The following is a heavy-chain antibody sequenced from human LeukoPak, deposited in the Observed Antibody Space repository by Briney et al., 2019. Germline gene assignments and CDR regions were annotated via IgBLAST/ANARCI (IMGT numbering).Heavy chain of an antibody. CDR2: INNSGGRT. J-gene: IGHJ4*02. D-gene: IGHD1-26*01. V-gene: IGHV3-23*01. Sequence: GGSLRLSCAASGFTFSSYAMSWVRQAPGKGLEWVSVINNSGGRTYYADSVKGRFTISRDNSKNTLFLQMNSLRAEDTAVYYCAKSHWRDSGTYLYYFDYWGQGTLVTVSS. CDR3: AKSHWRDSGTYLYYFDY. CDR1: GFTFSSYA.